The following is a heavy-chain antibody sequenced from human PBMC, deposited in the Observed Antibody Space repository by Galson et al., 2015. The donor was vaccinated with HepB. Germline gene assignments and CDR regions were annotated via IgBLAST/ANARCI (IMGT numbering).Heavy chain of an antibody. CDR1: GFTFSSYA. D-gene: IGHD4-23*01. V-gene: IGHV3-23*01. Sequence: SLRLSCAASGFTFSSYAMSWVRQAPGKGLEWVSAISGSGGSTYYADSVKGRFTISRDNSKNTLYLQMNSLRAEDTAVYYCAKDWGLWATVVTPNPFDYWGQGTLVTVSS. J-gene: IGHJ4*02. CDR3: AKDWGLWATVVTPNPFDY. CDR2: ISGSGGST.